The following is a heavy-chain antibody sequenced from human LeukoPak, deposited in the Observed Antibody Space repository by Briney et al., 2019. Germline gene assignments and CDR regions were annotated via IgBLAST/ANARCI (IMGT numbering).Heavy chain of an antibody. CDR3: ARYSYGLHKHSLDY. J-gene: IGHJ4*02. Sequence: SETLSLTCTVSGGSISSGGYSWSWIRQPPGTGLEWIGYIYYSGSTYYNPSLKSRVTISVDTSKNQFSLKLSSVTAADTAVYYCARYSYGLHKHSLDYWGQGTLVTVSS. CDR1: GGSISSGGYS. V-gene: IGHV4-30-4*07. D-gene: IGHD5-18*01. CDR2: IYYSGST.